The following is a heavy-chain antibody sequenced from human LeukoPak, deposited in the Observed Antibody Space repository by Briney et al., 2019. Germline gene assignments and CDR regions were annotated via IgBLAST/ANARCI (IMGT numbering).Heavy chain of an antibody. CDR3: ARDSADCGGDCYSGS. Sequence: GGSLRLSCAASGFTFSTYEMNWVRQAPGKGLEWVSYISSSGSTIYYADSVKGRFTISRDNAKNSLYLQMNSLRAEDTAVYYCARDSADCGGDCYSGSWGQGTLVTVSS. CDR1: GFTFSTYE. D-gene: IGHD2-21*02. V-gene: IGHV3-48*03. J-gene: IGHJ5*02. CDR2: ISSSGSTI.